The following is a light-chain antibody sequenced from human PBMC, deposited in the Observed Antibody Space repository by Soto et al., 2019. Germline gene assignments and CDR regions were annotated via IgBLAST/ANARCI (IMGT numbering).Light chain of an antibody. CDR2: GAS. CDR3: QQYRT. CDR1: QSVSSTY. J-gene: IGKJ1*01. V-gene: IGKV3-20*01. Sequence: EIVLTQSPGTLSLSPGERATLSCRASQSVSSTYLAWYQQKPGQAPRLLIYGASSRATGIPDRFSGSGSGTDFTLTFSRLEPEDFAVYYCQQYRTFGQGTKVEIK.